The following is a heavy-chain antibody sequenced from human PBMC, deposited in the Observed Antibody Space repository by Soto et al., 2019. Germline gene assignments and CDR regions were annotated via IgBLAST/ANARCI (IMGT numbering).Heavy chain of an antibody. V-gene: IGHV3-23*01. Sequence: GGSLRLSCAASGFTFLLSSLPWVRQAPGKGLEWVSAISGSGGITYYAASVKGRFPISRDPSTPPLSLQMNSLRSEDTAVYYCAKSVAAAGTTVDYWGQGTLVTVSS. CDR1: GFTFLLSS. J-gene: IGHJ4*02. CDR3: AKSVAAAGTTVDY. D-gene: IGHD6-13*01. CDR2: ISGSGGIT.